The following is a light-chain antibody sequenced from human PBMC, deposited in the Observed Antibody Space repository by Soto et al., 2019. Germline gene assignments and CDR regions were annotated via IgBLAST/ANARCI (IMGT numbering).Light chain of an antibody. J-gene: IGLJ2*01. CDR1: SSDVGSYNL. CDR3: CSYAGNSLV. Sequence: QSALTQPASVSGSPGQSITISCTGTSSDVGSYNLVSWYHQHPGKAPKLIIYEGSKRPSGVSNRFSGSKSGNTASLTISGLQAEDEADYYFCSYAGNSLVFGGGTKLTVL. V-gene: IGLV2-23*01. CDR2: EGS.